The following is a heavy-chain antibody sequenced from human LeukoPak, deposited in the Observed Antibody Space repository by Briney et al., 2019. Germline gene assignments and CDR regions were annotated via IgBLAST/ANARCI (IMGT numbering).Heavy chain of an antibody. D-gene: IGHD2-2*02. Sequence: GGSLRLSCAASGFTFSSYSMNWVRQAPGKGLEWVSSISSSSSYIYYADSVKGRFTISRDNAKNSLYLQMNSLRAEDTAVYYCATDCSSTSCYTGFIDYYYYMDVWGKGTTVTVSS. CDR1: GFTFSSYS. J-gene: IGHJ6*03. CDR2: ISSSSSYI. V-gene: IGHV3-21*04. CDR3: ATDCSSTSCYTGFIDYYYYMDV.